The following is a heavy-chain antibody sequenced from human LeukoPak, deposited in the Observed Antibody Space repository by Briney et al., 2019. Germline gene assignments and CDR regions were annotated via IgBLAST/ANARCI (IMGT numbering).Heavy chain of an antibody. D-gene: IGHD4-11*01. J-gene: IGHJ6*03. Sequence: SETLSLTCTVSGGSISSYYWSWIRQPPGKGLEWIGYIYYSGSTNYNPSLKSRVTISVDTSKNQFSLKLSSVTAADTAVYYCARGGYSNNYYYYYMDVWGKGTTVTVSS. V-gene: IGHV4-59*01. CDR3: ARGGYSNNYYYYYMDV. CDR1: GGSISSYY. CDR2: IYYSGST.